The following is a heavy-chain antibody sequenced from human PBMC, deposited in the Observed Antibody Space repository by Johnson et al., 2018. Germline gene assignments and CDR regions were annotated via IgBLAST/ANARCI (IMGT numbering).Heavy chain of an antibody. J-gene: IGHJ1*01. CDR1: GGTFSSYT. CDR3: ARDTSGYNYEYFQH. D-gene: IGHD3-22*01. Sequence: QVQLVQSGAEVKKPGSSVKVSCKASGGTFSSYTISWVRQAPGQGLEWMGRIIPILGIANYAQKFQGRVTITADKSTSTAYMELSSLRSEDTAVYYCARDTSGYNYEYFQHWGQGTLVTVSS. V-gene: IGHV1-69*04. CDR2: IIPILGIA.